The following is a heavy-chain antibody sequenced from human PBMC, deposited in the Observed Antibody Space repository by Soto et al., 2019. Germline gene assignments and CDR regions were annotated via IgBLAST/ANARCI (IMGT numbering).Heavy chain of an antibody. D-gene: IGHD2-15*01. V-gene: IGHV4-34*01. Sequence: QVQLQQWGAGLLKPSETLSLTCAVYGGSFSGYYWSWIRQHPGKGLEWIGEINHSGSTNYNPSHKSRVTIAVDTSKNQFSLKLSSVTAADSAMYYCASPNGADTHYNWFDPWGQGTLVTVSS. CDR3: ASPNGADTHYNWFDP. CDR1: GGSFSGYY. CDR2: INHSGST. J-gene: IGHJ5*02.